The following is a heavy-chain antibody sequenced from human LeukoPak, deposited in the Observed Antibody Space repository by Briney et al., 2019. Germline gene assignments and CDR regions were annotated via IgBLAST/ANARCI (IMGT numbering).Heavy chain of an antibody. Sequence: PSQTLSLTCTVSGGSISSGSYYWSWIRQPAGKGLEWIGRIYTSGSTNYNPSLKSRVTISVDTSKNQFSLKLSSVTAADTAVYYCARDPTRTYYYDSGSHHAWGQGTLVTVSS. CDR2: IYTSGST. V-gene: IGHV4-61*02. CDR1: GGSISSGSYY. CDR3: ARDPTRTYYYDSGSHHA. J-gene: IGHJ5*02. D-gene: IGHD3-10*01.